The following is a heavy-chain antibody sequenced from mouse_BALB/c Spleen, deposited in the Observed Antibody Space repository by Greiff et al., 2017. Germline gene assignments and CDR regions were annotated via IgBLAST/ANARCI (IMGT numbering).Heavy chain of an antibody. V-gene: IGHV1-9*01. CDR3: ARGGGPRYFDY. CDR1: GYTFSSYW. J-gene: IGHJ2*01. CDR2: ILPGSGST. Sequence: VQLQESGAELMKPGASVKISCKATGYTFSSYWIEWVKQRPGHGLEWIGEILPGSGSTNYNEKFKGKATFTADTSSNTAYMQLSSLTSEDSAVYYCARGGGPRYFDYWGQGTTLTVSS.